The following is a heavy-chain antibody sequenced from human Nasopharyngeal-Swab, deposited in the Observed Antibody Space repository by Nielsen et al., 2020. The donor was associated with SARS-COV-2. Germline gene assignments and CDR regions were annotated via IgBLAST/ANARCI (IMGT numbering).Heavy chain of an antibody. J-gene: IGHJ4*02. CDR2: IKSKTDGGTN. CDR1: GFTFSNAW. CDR3: TAKGH. Sequence: GESLKISCAASGFTFSNAWMNWVRQAPGKGLEWVGRIKSKTDGGTNDYAAHVKGRFTISRDDSKDTLFLEMNSLKIEDTAVYYCTAKGHWGQGTLVSVSS. V-gene: IGHV3-15*01.